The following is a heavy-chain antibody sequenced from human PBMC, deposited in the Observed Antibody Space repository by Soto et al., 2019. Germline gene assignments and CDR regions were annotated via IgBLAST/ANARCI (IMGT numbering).Heavy chain of an antibody. J-gene: IGHJ6*02. CDR1: GLTISDAW. D-gene: IGHD2-15*01. CDR2: IKTNTEGGTT. CDR3: STGSVEGV. V-gene: IGHV3-15*07. Sequence: EVQLVESGGGLISPGGSLRLSCAASGLTISDAWMNWVRQAPGKGLEWVGRIKTNTEGGTTDYAAAVEGRFAVSREDVKNPPYLQMISLKIEDTAGYYCSTGSVEGVWGQGTTVVVSS.